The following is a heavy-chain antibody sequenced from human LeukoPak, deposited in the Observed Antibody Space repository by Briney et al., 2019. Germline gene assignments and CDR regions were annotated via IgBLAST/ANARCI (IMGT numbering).Heavy chain of an antibody. CDR2: ISSSSSYI. V-gene: IGHV3-21*01. CDR3: ARDQLWFGEFPFDY. D-gene: IGHD3-10*01. J-gene: IGHJ4*02. Sequence: PGGSLRLSCAASGFTFSSYSMNWVRQAPGKGLEWVSSISSSSSYIYYADSVKGRFTISRDNAKNSLYLQMNSRRAEDTAVYSCARDQLWFGEFPFDYWGQGTLVTVSS. CDR1: GFTFSSYS.